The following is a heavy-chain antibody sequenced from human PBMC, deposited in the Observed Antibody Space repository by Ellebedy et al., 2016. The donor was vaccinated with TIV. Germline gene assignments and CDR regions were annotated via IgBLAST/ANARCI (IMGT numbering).Heavy chain of an antibody. V-gene: IGHV3-72*01. Sequence: GGSLRLXCAASGFPFSDHYMDWVRQAPGKGLEWLARSRDRANSYSTEYAASVKGRFTILRDASKSSLSLQMNNLRTEDAAVYFCVRGRSLSGRFFMDVWGQGTTVTVSS. D-gene: IGHD1-26*01. CDR1: GFPFSDHY. CDR3: VRGRSLSGRFFMDV. J-gene: IGHJ6*02. CDR2: SRDRANSYST.